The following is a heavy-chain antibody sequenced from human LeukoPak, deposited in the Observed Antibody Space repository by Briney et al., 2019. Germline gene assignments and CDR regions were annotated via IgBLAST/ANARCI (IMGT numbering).Heavy chain of an antibody. D-gene: IGHD1-26*01. Sequence: SETLSLTCAVYGGSFSGYYWGWIRQPPGKGLEWIGSIYYSGSTYYNPSLKSRVTISVDTSKNQFSLKLSSVTAADTAVYYCASQDSGSYYIPPNFDCWGQGTLVTVSS. CDR1: GGSFSGYY. CDR2: IYYSGST. CDR3: ASQDSGSYYIPPNFDC. J-gene: IGHJ4*02. V-gene: IGHV4-39*01.